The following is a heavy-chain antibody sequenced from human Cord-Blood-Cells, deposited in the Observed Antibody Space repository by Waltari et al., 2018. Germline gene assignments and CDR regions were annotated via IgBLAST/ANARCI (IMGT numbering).Heavy chain of an antibody. CDR1: GFTFSSYA. CDR3: ARDGTGQYYFDY. J-gene: IGHJ4*02. D-gene: IGHD1-7*01. V-gene: IGHV3-30-3*01. CDR2: ISYDGSNK. Sequence: QVQLVESGGGVVQPGRFLRLSCAASGFTFSSYAMHWVRQAPGKGLEGVAVISYDGSNKYYADSVKGRFTISRDNSKNTLYLQMNSLRAEDTAVYYCARDGTGQYYFDYWGQGTLVTVSS.